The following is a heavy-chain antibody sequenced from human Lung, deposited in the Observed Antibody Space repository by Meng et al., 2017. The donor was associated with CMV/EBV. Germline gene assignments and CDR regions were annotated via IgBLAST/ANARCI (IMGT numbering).Heavy chain of an antibody. V-gene: IGHV3-23*01. CDR1: GFTFSTYA. Sequence: ESLKISCAASGFTFSTYAMSWVRQSPGKGLEWVSTISDVGDGTYYADSVKGRFTISRDNSKSTLYLQMNSLRADDTAVYYCAKSSLVGPRLHFDYWGQGXLDTVSS. J-gene: IGHJ4*02. D-gene: IGHD6-6*01. CDR2: ISDVGDGT. CDR3: AKSSLVGPRLHFDY.